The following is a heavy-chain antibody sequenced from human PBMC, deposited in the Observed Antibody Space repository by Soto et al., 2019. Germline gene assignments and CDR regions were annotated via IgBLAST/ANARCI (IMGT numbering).Heavy chain of an antibody. J-gene: IGHJ4*02. CDR1: GFTFSSYW. CDR3: ASRITDYVDPY. V-gene: IGHV3-74*01. CDR2: INSDGSST. Sequence: GGSLRLSCAASGFTFSSYWMHWVRQAPGKGLVWVSRINSDGSSTSYADSVKGRFTISRDNAKNTLYLQMNSLRAEDTAVYYCASRITDYVDPYWGQGTLVTVSS. D-gene: IGHD4-17*01.